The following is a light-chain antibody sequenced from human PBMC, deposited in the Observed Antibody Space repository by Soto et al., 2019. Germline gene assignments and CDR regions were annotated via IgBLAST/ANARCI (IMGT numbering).Light chain of an antibody. J-gene: IGKJ4*01. Sequence: EIVVTQSPATLSVSPGERATLSCRASQSVGNNFAWYQQKPGQAPRLLIFATSTRATGVPARFSGSGYGTECTLTISSLQSEVFAVYYCQQYGDWPLTFGGGAKVEIE. CDR2: ATS. V-gene: IGKV3-15*01. CDR1: QSVGNN. CDR3: QQYGDWPLT.